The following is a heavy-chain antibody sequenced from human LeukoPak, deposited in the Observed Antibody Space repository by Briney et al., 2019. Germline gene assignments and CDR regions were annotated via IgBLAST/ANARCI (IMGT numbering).Heavy chain of an antibody. CDR3: ARGDIVVVPAATGFDY. CDR2: IYYSGST. CDR1: GGSVSSGSYY. J-gene: IGHJ4*02. V-gene: IGHV4-61*01. D-gene: IGHD2-2*01. Sequence: KPSETLSLTCTVSGGSVSSGSYYWSWIRQPPGKGLEWIGYIYYSGSTNYNPSLKSRVTISVDTSKNQFSLKLSSVTAADTAVYYCARGDIVVVPAATGFDYWGQGTLVTVSS.